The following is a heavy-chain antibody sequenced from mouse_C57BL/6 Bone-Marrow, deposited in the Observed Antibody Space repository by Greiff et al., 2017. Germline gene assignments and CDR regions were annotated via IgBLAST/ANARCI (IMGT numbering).Heavy chain of an antibody. D-gene: IGHD2-1*01. J-gene: IGHJ1*03. CDR3: AKMRGNGNLFFWYFDV. Sequence: QVQLKQSGPGLVQPSQSLSITCTVSGFSLTSYGVHWVRQSPGKGLEWLGVLWSGGSTDYNAAFLSRLSICKDNSKSQVFFKMNSLQADETAVYYCAKMRGNGNLFFWYFDVWGTGTTVTVSS. CDR2: LWSGGST. CDR1: GFSLTSYG. V-gene: IGHV2-2*01.